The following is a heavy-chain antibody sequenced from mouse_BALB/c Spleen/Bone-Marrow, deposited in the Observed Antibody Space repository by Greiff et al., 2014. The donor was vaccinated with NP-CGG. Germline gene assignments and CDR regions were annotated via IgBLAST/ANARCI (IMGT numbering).Heavy chain of an antibody. J-gene: IGHJ4*01. CDR1: GFTFIDHY. CDR2: IRNKAYGYTT. CDR3: ARFPLDY. Sequence: EVKLMESGGGLVQPGGSLRLSCTTSGFTFIDHYMSWVRQPPGKALEWLGFIRNKAYGYTTEYSASVKGRFTISRDNSKSILYLQMNTLRAEDSATYYCARFPLDYWGQGTSVTVSS. V-gene: IGHV7-3*02.